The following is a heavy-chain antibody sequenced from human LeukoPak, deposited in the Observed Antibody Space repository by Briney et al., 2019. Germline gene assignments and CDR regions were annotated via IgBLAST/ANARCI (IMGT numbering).Heavy chain of an antibody. D-gene: IGHD5-18*01. J-gene: IGHJ4*02. CDR2: ISWNSGSI. Sequence: PGGSLRLSSAASGFTFDDYAMHWVRQAPGKGLEWVSGISWNSGSIGYADSVKGRFTITRDNAKNSLYLQMNSLRAEDTALYYCAKDSGLVRHGYSYGYFDYWGQGTLVTVSS. V-gene: IGHV3-9*01. CDR1: GFTFDDYA. CDR3: AKDSGLVRHGYSYGYFDY.